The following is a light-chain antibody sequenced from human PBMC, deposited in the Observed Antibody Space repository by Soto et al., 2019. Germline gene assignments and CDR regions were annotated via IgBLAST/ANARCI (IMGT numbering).Light chain of an antibody. CDR2: GAS. CDR1: HSIGSN. J-gene: IGKJ4*01. CDR3: QQRNKWPPVT. V-gene: IGKV3-15*01. Sequence: EIVMKQSPSSLSVSPGGRARLSCRASHSIGSNLAWYQQKVGQAPRLLIYGASTRATGIPDRFSGSGSGTEFTLTISSLEPEDFAVYYCQQRNKWPPVTFGGGTKVDI.